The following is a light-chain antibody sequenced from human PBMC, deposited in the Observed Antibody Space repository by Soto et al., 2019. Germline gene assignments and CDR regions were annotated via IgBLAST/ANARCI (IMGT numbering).Light chain of an antibody. CDR2: SIN. V-gene: IGLV1-44*01. CDR3: AVWDDSLNGVV. Sequence: QSVLTQPPSASGTPGQRVTISCSGSSSNIGSNTVNWYQQLPGTAPRLLIYSINQRPSGVPDRFSGSKSGTSASLAISGLQSEDEADYYCAVWDDSLNGVVFGGGTKLTV. J-gene: IGLJ2*01. CDR1: SSNIGSNT.